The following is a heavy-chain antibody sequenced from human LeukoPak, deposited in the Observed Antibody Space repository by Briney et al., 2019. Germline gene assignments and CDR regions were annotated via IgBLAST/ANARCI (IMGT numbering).Heavy chain of an antibody. CDR2: IYYSGST. J-gene: IGHJ4*02. V-gene: IGHV4-39*01. D-gene: IGHD3-22*01. Sequence: SETLSLTCTVSGGSISSSSYYWGWLRQPPGKGLEWIGSIYYSGSTYYNPSLKSRVTISVDTSKNQFSLKLSSVTAADTAVYYCARLRYYYDSSGYYPTFDYWGQGTLVTVSS. CDR3: ARLRYYYDSSGYYPTFDY. CDR1: GGSISSSSYY.